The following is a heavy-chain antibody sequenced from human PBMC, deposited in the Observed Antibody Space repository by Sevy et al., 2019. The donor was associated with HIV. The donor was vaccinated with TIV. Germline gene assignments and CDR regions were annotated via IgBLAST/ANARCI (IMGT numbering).Heavy chain of an antibody. CDR3: TRAKGVVVRINTGY. CDR1: GFTFGDYA. V-gene: IGHV3-49*03. CDR2: IRSKAYGGTT. Sequence: GGSLRLSCTASGFTFGDYAMSWFRQAPGKGLEWVGFIRSKAYGGTTEYAASVKGRFTISRDDSKSIAYLQMNSLKTEDTAVYYCTRAKGVVVRINTGYWGQGTLVTVSS. D-gene: IGHD3-22*01. J-gene: IGHJ4*02.